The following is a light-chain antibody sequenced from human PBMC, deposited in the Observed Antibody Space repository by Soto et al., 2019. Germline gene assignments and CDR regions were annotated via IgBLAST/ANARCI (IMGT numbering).Light chain of an antibody. J-gene: IGLJ3*02. CDR1: ISDVYDYKY. CDR3: SSFTPYSLGV. CDR2: EVT. Sequence: QSVLTQPASVSGSPEQSITISCTATISDVYDYKYVSWYQQHPGKAPKLIIYEVTHRPSGVSSRFSGSKSDNTASLTISGLQAEDEADYYCSSFTPYSLGVFGGGTKVTVL. V-gene: IGLV2-14*01.